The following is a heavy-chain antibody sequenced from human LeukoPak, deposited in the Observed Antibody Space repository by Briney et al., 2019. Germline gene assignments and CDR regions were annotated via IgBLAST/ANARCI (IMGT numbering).Heavy chain of an antibody. D-gene: IGHD2-15*01. Sequence: GGSLRLSCAASGFTFSSYGMLWVRQAPGKGLEWVGLVSSDVSNKYYADSVKGRFTISRDNSKNTLDLQMNSLRAEDTAVYYCARDPRDSTPYYYYYMDVWGKGTTVTVSS. CDR2: VSSDVSNK. CDR1: GFTFSSYG. CDR3: ARDPRDSTPYYYYYMDV. J-gene: IGHJ6*03. V-gene: IGHV3-30*03.